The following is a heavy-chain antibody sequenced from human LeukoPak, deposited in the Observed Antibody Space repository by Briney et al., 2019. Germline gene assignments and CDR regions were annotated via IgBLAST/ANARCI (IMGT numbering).Heavy chain of an antibody. CDR2: ISDSGGST. D-gene: IGHD3-9*01. V-gene: IGHV3-23*01. CDR1: GFTFSTYA. J-gene: IGHJ4*02. Sequence: GGSLRLSCAASGFTFSTYAMTWVRRAPGKGLEWVSGISDSGGSTYYADSVKGRFTISRDNSKSTLYLQMNVVRAEDTAVFYCARGGYNILTGQDYWGQGTLVTVSS. CDR3: ARGGYNILTGQDY.